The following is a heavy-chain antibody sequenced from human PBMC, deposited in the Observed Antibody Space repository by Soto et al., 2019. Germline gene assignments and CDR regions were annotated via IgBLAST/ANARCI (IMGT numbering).Heavy chain of an antibody. CDR1: GFTFSSYG. V-gene: IGHV3-33*01. CDR3: ARSSDYGDYTASP. Sequence: GGSLRLSCAASGFTFSSYGMHWVRQAPGKGLEWVAVIWYDGSNKYYADSVKGRFTISRDNSKNTLYLQMNSLRAEDTAVYYCARSSDYGDYTASPWGQGTLVTVSS. D-gene: IGHD4-17*01. CDR2: IWYDGSNK. J-gene: IGHJ4*02.